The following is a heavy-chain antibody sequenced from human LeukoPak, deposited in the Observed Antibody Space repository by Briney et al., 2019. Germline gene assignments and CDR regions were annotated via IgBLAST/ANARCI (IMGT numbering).Heavy chain of an antibody. CDR1: GYTFTSYA. CDR2: ISGYNGNT. CDR3: ARYAGLRKPYLDN. D-gene: IGHD4-17*01. V-gene: IGHV1-18*01. Sequence: ASVSVSCKTSGYTFTSYAVSWVRQAPGQGLEWMVWISGYNGNTIYAQKVQGRVNLSRDPYTGTVYMEVRSLTPGDAGVYYCARYAGLRKPYLDNRGQGTVVSVPS. J-gene: IGHJ4*02.